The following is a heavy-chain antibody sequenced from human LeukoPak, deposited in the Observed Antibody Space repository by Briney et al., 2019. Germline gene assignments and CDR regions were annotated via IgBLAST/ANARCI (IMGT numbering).Heavy chain of an antibody. Sequence: PSGTLSLTCAVYGGSFSGYYWSWIRQPPGKGLEWIGEITHSGSTNYNPSLKSRVTISVDTSKNQFSLKLSSLTAADTAVYYCAIYGSGTYFNWFDPWGQGTPVTVSS. CDR1: GGSFSGYY. J-gene: IGHJ5*02. CDR3: AIYGSGTYFNWFDP. CDR2: ITHSGST. D-gene: IGHD3-10*01. V-gene: IGHV4-34*01.